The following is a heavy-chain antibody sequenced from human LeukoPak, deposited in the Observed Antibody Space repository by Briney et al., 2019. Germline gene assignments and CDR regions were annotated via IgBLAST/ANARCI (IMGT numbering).Heavy chain of an antibody. CDR2: IYPGDSDT. V-gene: IGHV5-51*01. CDR1: GYSFTSYW. J-gene: IGHJ4*02. CDR3: ARGETTVTINDNYFDY. D-gene: IGHD4-17*01. Sequence: GESLKISCKGSGYSFTSYWIGWVRQMPGKGLEWMGIIYPGDSDTRYSPSFQGQVTISADKSISTAYLRWSSLKASDTAMYYCARGETTVTINDNYFDYWGQGTLVTVSS.